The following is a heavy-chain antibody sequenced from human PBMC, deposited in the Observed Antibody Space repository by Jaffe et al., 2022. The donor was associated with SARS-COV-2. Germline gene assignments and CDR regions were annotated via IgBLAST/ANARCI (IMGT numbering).Heavy chain of an antibody. CDR1: GGSISTYY. J-gene: IGHJ6*03. V-gene: IGHV4-59*01. D-gene: IGHD3-16*01. Sequence: QVQLQESGPGLVKPSETLSLTCTVSGGSISTYYWSWIRQPPGKGLEWLGYIYYSGSTNYNPSLKSRVTISLDTSKNQVSLKLSSVTAADTAVYYCARGLEETGMLPSNRYIFNYYYIYVWGKGTSVTVSS. CDR3: ARGLEETGMLPSNRYIFNYYYIYV. CDR2: IYYSGST.